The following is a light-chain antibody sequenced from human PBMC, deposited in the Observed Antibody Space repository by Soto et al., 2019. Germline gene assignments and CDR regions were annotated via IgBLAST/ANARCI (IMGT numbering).Light chain of an antibody. CDR1: QPIGTS. J-gene: IGKJ1*01. CDR2: SAS. CDR3: LQGYNSFWT. V-gene: IGKV1-39*01. Sequence: IKMNLSPSTLSAYIGDSVTVTCRASQPIGTSLHWYQQKAGKAPRVLISSASRLQSGVSSRFSGSGSGTHFTLTISSLRPEDSASYYCLQGYNSFWTFGQ.